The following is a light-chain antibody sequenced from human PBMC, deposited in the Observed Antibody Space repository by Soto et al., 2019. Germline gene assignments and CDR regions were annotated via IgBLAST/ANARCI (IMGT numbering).Light chain of an antibody. J-gene: IGLJ3*02. V-gene: IGLV2-8*01. CDR3: SSYAGSSLV. CDR1: SSDVGGYNY. CDR2: EVS. Sequence: QSALTQPPSASGSPGQSVTISCTGTSSDVGGYNYVSWYQQHPGKAPKLMIYEVSKRPSGVPDRFSGSKSGNTASLTVSGLQAEYEADYYCSSYAGSSLVFGGGTKVTVL.